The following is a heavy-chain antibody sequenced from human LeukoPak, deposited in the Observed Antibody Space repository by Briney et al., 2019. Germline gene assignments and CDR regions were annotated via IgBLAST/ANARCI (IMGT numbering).Heavy chain of an antibody. J-gene: IGHJ4*02. CDR3: ARAGGSTVSHSDY. D-gene: IGHD4-17*01. V-gene: IGHV3-23*01. Sequence: GGSLRLSCAGSGFTLSTYAMGWVRQAPGKGLEWVSAISGTGGSTYYADSVKGRFTISRDNPKNMVYLQMNSLRAEDTAVYYCARAGGSTVSHSDYWGQGTLVTVSS. CDR1: GFTLSTYA. CDR2: ISGTGGST.